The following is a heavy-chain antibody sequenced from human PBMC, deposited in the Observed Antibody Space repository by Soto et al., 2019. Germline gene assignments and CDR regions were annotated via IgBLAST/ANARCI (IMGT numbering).Heavy chain of an antibody. Sequence: QVKLVQSGAEVKKPGASVKVSCKASGYTFTRSGISWVRQAPGQGPEWMGWISSYNGDTNYAQTFQGRVTMTTDTSTSTAYMKLSSLRSDDTAVYYCVRDGLAPYSDSDMDFWGQGTPVTVSS. V-gene: IGHV1-18*01. J-gene: IGHJ6*02. CDR2: ISSYNGDT. CDR1: GYTFTRSG. CDR3: VRDGLAPYSDSDMDF.